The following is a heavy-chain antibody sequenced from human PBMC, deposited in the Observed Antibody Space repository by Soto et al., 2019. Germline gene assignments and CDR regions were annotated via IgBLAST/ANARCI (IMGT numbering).Heavy chain of an antibody. D-gene: IGHD3-10*01. CDR1: GCPISNSSYN. CDR3: ARHGITMVRGVYGEADYYYYYGMDV. CDR2: IYYSGST. Sequence: SETLSLTFTFSGCPISNSSYNWSWILHPPGKGLEWIGSIYYSGSTYYNQSLKSRITISVDTSKNQISMKLNSVTAADSAVYYCARHGITMVRGVYGEADYYYYYGMDVWGQGTTVT. J-gene: IGHJ6*02. V-gene: IGHV4-39*01.